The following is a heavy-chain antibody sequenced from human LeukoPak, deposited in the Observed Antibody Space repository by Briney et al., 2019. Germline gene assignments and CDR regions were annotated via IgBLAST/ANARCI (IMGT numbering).Heavy chain of an antibody. V-gene: IGHV3-66*01. Sequence: PGGSLRVSCAASGFTVSTTYMSWVRQAPGKGLEWVSVIYSGGSTHYADSVKGRFTISRDNSKKTLYIQMNSLRAEDTAVYYCARAWGPYPYFDYWGQGTLVTVSS. CDR1: GFTVSTTY. D-gene: IGHD3-16*01. CDR3: ARAWGPYPYFDY. J-gene: IGHJ4*02. CDR2: IYSGGST.